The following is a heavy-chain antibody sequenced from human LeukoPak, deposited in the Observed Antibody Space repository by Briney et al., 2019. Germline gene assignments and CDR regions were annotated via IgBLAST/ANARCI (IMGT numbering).Heavy chain of an antibody. Sequence: GASVKVSCKASGGTFSSYAISWVRQAPGQRLEWMGGIIPIFGTANYAQKFQGRVTITADESTSTAYMELSSLRSEDTAVYYCARGYSYAPASSGMDVWGQGTTVTVSS. D-gene: IGHD5-18*01. J-gene: IGHJ6*02. CDR1: GGTFSSYA. V-gene: IGHV1-69*13. CDR2: IIPIFGTA. CDR3: ARGYSYAPASSGMDV.